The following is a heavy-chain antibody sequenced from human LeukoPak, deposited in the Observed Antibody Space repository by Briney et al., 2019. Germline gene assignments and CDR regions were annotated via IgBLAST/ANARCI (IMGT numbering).Heavy chain of an antibody. CDR1: GYTFTGYY. Sequence: ASAKVSCKASGYTFTGYYMHWVRQAPGQGLEWMGWINPNSGGTNYAQKFQGRVTMTRDTSISTAYMELSRLRSEDTAVYYCARKWVNPTVTTYWFDPWGQGTLVTVSS. J-gene: IGHJ5*02. CDR2: INPNSGGT. D-gene: IGHD4-11*01. V-gene: IGHV1-2*02. CDR3: ARKWVNPTVTTYWFDP.